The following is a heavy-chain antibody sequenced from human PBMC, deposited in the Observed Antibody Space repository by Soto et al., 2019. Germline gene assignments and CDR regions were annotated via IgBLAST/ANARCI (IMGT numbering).Heavy chain of an antibody. D-gene: IGHD5-12*01. V-gene: IGHV2-5*02. CDR3: ALRPRGYAYWFDY. CDR1: GFSLSTRGVG. J-gene: IGHJ4*02. Sequence: QITLKESGPTLVKPTQTLTLTCTFSGFSLSTRGVGVAWIRQPPGMALEWLELIFWDADKWYSPSLKSRLTITEETSKNQVVLTMTNMDPVDIATYYCALRPRGYAYWFDYGGQGTLVTVSS. CDR2: IFWDADK.